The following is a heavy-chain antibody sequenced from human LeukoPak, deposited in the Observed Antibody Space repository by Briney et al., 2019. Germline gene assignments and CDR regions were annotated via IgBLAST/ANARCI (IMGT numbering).Heavy chain of an antibody. J-gene: IGHJ4*02. Sequence: SETLSLTCAVYGGSFSGYYWSWIRQPPGKGLEWIGYIYYSGSTYYNPSLKSRVTISVDTSKNQFSLKLSSVTAADTAVYYCARGGGSGSREFDYWGQGTLVTVSS. CDR3: ARGGGSGSREFDY. V-gene: IGHV4-34*09. CDR1: GGSFSGYY. CDR2: IYYSGST. D-gene: IGHD1-26*01.